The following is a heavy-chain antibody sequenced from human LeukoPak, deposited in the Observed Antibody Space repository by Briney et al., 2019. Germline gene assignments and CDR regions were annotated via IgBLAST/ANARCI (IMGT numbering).Heavy chain of an antibody. Sequence: PSETLSLTCAVYGGSFSGYYWSWIRQPPGKGLEWIGEINHSGSTNYNPSLKSRVTISVDTSKNQFSLKLSSVTAADTAVYYCARGLLYYDSSGYPHLYYFDYWGQGTLVTVSS. V-gene: IGHV4-34*01. CDR1: GGSFSGYY. J-gene: IGHJ4*02. CDR2: INHSGST. D-gene: IGHD3-22*01. CDR3: ARGLLYYDSSGYPHLYYFDY.